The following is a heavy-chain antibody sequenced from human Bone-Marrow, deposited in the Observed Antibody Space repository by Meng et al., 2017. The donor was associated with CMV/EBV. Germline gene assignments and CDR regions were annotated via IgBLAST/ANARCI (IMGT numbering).Heavy chain of an antibody. Sequence: SVRVSCKASGGTFSSHAISWVRQAPGQGLEWMGGLIPRFGTANFAQHCRGRVTLTRDGSTSRAYMEVRSLRYEDTALYCCARVVVHDYNNRQWDIDQWGQGTLVTVSS. CDR1: GGTFSSHA. J-gene: IGHJ4*02. V-gene: IGHV1-69*05. D-gene: IGHD4-11*01. CDR2: LIPRFGTA. CDR3: ARVVVHDYNNRQWDIDQ.